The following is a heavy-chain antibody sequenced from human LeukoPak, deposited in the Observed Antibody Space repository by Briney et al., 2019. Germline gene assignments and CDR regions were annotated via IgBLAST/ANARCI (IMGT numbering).Heavy chain of an antibody. V-gene: IGHV4-30-4*08. D-gene: IGHD3-10*01. J-gene: IGHJ4*02. CDR2: IYYSGST. Sequence: SQTLSLTCTVSGGSISSGGYYWSWIRQHPGKGLEWIGYIYYSGSTYYNPSLKSRVTISVDTSKNQFSLKLSSVTAADTAVYYCARSGGYYYGSAQGSPSYYFDYWGQGTLVTVSS. CDR3: ARSGGYYYGSAQGSPSYYFDY. CDR1: GGSISSGGYY.